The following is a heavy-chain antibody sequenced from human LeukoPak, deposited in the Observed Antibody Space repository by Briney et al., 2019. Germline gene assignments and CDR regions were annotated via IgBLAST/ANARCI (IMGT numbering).Heavy chain of an antibody. J-gene: IGHJ4*02. CDR1: GFTFSTYS. V-gene: IGHV3-48*01. CDR2: INIGSNSI. CDR3: ATSPGTGDGGTLDY. Sequence: PGGSLRLSCAASGFTFSTYSMNWVRQAPGKGLEWISYINIGSNSILYADSVKGRFTISRDNAKNSLYLQMNSLRAEDTAVYYCATSPGTGDGGTLDYWGQGTLVTVSS. D-gene: IGHD7-27*01.